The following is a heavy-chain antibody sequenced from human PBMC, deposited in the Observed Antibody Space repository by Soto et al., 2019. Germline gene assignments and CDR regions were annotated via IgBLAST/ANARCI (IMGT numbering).Heavy chain of an antibody. Sequence: ASVKVSCKASGSSFTNYAISWLRQAPGQGLEWMGWISPYNGNTIYAQKFQGRVTITTDTSPATAYMEMASLRSDDTAVYYCAREYTASSTPRQYSYYGMDVWGQGTTVTVSS. J-gene: IGHJ6*02. CDR2: ISPYNGNT. V-gene: IGHV1-18*01. CDR1: GSSFTNYA. D-gene: IGHD2-2*02. CDR3: AREYTASSTPRQYSYYGMDV.